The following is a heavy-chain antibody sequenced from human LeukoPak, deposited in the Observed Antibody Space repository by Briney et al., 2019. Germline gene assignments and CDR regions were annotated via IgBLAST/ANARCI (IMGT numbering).Heavy chain of an antibody. Sequence: GRSLRLSCAASGFTFSSYGMHWVRQAPGKGLEWVAVISYDGSNKYYADSVKGRFTISRDSSKNTQYLQMNSLRAEDTAVYYCAKDARDYKGNWFDPWGQGTLVTVSS. CDR1: GFTFSSYG. D-gene: IGHD4-11*01. J-gene: IGHJ5*02. CDR2: ISYDGSNK. V-gene: IGHV3-30*18. CDR3: AKDARDYKGNWFDP.